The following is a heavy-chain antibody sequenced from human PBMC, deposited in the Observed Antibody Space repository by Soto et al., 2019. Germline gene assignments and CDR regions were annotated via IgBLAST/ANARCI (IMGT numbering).Heavy chain of an antibody. D-gene: IGHD3-10*01. CDR1: GGSISSYY. CDR3: ERGMYYYGSGIPFDY. CDR2: IYYSGST. Sequence: SDTLSLTCTVSGGSISSYYGSWIRQPPGKGLEWIGYIYYSGSTNYNPSITSRVTISVDTSKNQLSLKLSSVTDADTAVYYCERGMYYYGSGIPFDYWGQGILVTVSS. V-gene: IGHV4-59*07. J-gene: IGHJ4*02.